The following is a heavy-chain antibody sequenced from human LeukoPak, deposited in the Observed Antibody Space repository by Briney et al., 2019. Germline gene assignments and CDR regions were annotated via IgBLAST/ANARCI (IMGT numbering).Heavy chain of an antibody. D-gene: IGHD1-26*01. V-gene: IGHV3-30-3*01. J-gene: IGHJ6*03. CDR1: GFTFSSYA. CDR3: AKGGGGYSGSYYGDYYYYYMDV. Sequence: PGGSLRLSCAASGFTFSSYAMHWVRQAPGKGLEWVAVISYDGSNKYYADSVKGRFTISRDNSKNTLYLQMNSLRAEDTAVYYCAKGGGGYSGSYYGDYYYYYMDVWGKGTTVTVSS. CDR2: ISYDGSNK.